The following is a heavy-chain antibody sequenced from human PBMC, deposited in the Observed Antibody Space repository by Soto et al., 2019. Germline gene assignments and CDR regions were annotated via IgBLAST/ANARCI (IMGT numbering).Heavy chain of an antibody. CDR3: ARGVWGHSCSRVTCSYLDP. J-gene: IGHJ5*02. CDR2: ISYDGNNK. Sequence: QVQLVESGGGVVQPGRSLTLSCAASGFSINGNGMHWVRQAPGKGLEWVAVISYDGNNKYYADSVKGRFTISKDNSKNTLHLQMNSLRAEDTAVYHCARGVWGHSCSRVTCSYLDPWGQGTLVTVSS. D-gene: IGHD2-2*01. V-gene: IGHV3-33*05. CDR1: GFSINGNG.